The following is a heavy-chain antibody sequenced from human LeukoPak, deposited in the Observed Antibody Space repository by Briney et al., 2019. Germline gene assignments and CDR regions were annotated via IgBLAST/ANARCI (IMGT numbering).Heavy chain of an antibody. CDR3: ARCPLYYYYMDV. J-gene: IGHJ6*03. Sequence: PGGSLRLSCAASGITFRSYALSWVRQAPGKGLEWVSVMSGSGGSIYYAESVKGRFTISRDNSKNTLYLQMNSLRGEDTAVYYCARCPLYYYYMDVWGKGTTVTVSS. CDR1: GITFRSYA. V-gene: IGHV3-23*01. CDR2: MSGSGGSI.